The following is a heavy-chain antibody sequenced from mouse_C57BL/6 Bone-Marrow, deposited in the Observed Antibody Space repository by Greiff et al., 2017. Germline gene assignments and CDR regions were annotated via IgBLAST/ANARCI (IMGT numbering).Heavy chain of an antibody. J-gene: IGHJ3*01. V-gene: IGHV1-26*01. CDR3: DRAFAY. CDR2: INPNNGGT. CDR1: GYTFTDYY. Sequence: EVQLQQSGPELVKPGASVKISCKASGYTFTDYYMNWVKQSHGKSLEWIGDINPNNGGTSYNQKFKGKATLTVDKSSSTAYMELRSLTSEDSAVYYCDRAFAYWGQGTLVTVSA.